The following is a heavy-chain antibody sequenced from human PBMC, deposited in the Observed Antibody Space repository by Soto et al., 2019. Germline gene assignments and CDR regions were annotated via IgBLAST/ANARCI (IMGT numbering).Heavy chain of an antibody. J-gene: IGHJ3*02. V-gene: IGHV1-2*04. CDR3: AVAIRGDAFDI. Sequence: QVQLVQSGAEVKKPGASVKVSCKASGYTFTGYYIHWVRQAPGQGLEWMGWNNPKSGSTNYAQKFQDWVTMTRDTSISTADMELSRLRSDDTAVYYCAVAIRGDAFDIWGQGTMVTVSS. CDR1: GYTFTGYY. CDR2: NNPKSGST. D-gene: IGHD3-9*01.